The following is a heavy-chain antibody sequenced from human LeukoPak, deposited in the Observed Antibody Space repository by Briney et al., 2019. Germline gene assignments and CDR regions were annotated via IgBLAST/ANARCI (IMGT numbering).Heavy chain of an antibody. CDR1: GVSISTYY. CDR2: IYYSGST. D-gene: IGHD3-22*01. V-gene: IGHV4-59*01. J-gene: IGHJ4*02. Sequence: SETLSLTCTVSGVSISTYYWSWIRQPPGKGLEWIGYIYYSGSTNYNPSLKSRVTISVDTSKNQFSLKLSSVTAADTAVYYCARVGYDSSGYYSGYFDYWGQGTLVTVSS. CDR3: ARVGYDSSGYYSGYFDY.